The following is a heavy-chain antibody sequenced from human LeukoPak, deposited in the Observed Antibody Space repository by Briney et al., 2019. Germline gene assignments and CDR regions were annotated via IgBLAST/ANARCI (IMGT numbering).Heavy chain of an antibody. Sequence: GRSLRLSCAASGFTFSSYAMHWVRQAPGKGLEWVAVISYDGSNKYYADSVKGRFTISRDNSKNTLYLQMNSLRAEDTAVYYCAREAPRPLLRDTYGMDVWGQGTTVTVSS. CDR2: ISYDGSNK. CDR3: AREAPRPLLRDTYGMDV. J-gene: IGHJ6*02. D-gene: IGHD3-22*01. CDR1: GFTFSSYA. V-gene: IGHV3-30-3*01.